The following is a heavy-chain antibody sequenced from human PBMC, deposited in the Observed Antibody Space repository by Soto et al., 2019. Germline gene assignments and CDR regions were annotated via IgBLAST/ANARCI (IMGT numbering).Heavy chain of an antibody. CDR3: ARGKPSGYRFGPRNFFYYGLDV. D-gene: IGHD5-18*01. CDR1: SASLGDHY. J-gene: IGHJ6*02. Sequence: SETLSLTCAVFSASLGDHYLAWIRQSPDKGLEWIGEVHPSGSTEYNPSLKSRLTLSLYTSKNQFSLKVASVTAADTAVYFCARGKPSGYRFGPRNFFYYGLDVWGQGTTVTVSS. V-gene: IGHV4-34*01. CDR2: VHPSGST.